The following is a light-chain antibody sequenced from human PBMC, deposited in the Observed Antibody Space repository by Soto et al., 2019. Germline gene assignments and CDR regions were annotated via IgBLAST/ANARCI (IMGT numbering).Light chain of an antibody. CDR3: QHYNSYSEA. CDR2: DAS. Sequence: DIQMTQSPSSVSASVGDRVTITCRASQGISSWLAWYQHKPGKAPKLLIYDASSLQGGITSRFSGSGSGTEFTLTISSLQPDDFATYYCQHYNSYSEAFGQGTKVELK. V-gene: IGKV1D-16*01. J-gene: IGKJ1*01. CDR1: QGISSW.